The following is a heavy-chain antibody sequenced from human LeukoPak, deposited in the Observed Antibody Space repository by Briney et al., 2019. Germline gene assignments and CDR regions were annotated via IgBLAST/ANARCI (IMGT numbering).Heavy chain of an antibody. J-gene: IGHJ4*02. D-gene: IGHD3-22*01. CDR1: GFAFSTYE. Sequence: GSLRLSCAASGFAFSTYEMNWVRQAPGKGLEWVSYISSSGTTIYYADSVKGRFTISRDNSKNTLYLQMNSLRAEDTAVYYCARDFGFSPSSGYSFDYWGQGTLVTVSS. V-gene: IGHV3-48*03. CDR3: ARDFGFSPSSGYSFDY. CDR2: ISSSGTTI.